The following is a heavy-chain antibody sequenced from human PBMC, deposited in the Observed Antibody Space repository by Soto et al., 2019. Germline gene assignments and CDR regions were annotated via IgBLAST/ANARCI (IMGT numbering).Heavy chain of an antibody. CDR2: LYWDDDK. D-gene: IGHD3-10*01. CDR1: GFPLSTSGVG. J-gene: IGHJ4*02. Sequence: QITLKESGPTLVKPTQTLTLTCTFSGFPLSTSGVGVGWIRQPPGKALEWLALLYWDDDKRYSPSLHSRLTITEDPSTNRVAVTMTYTDRVDTATYYCAHFGPGDRKSWGQGTLDAVAS. V-gene: IGHV2-5*02. CDR3: AHFGPGDRKS.